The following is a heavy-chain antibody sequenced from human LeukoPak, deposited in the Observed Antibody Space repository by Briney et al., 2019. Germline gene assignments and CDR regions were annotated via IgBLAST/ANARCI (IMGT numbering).Heavy chain of an antibody. CDR1: GFTFSSYS. Sequence: TGGSLRLSCAASGFTFSSYSMNWVRQAPGKGLEWVSSISSSSSYIYYADSVKGRFTISRDNAKNSLYLQMNSLRAEDTAVYYCASDPEMYSSGYYGWFDPWGQGTLVTVSS. D-gene: IGHD3-22*01. V-gene: IGHV3-21*01. J-gene: IGHJ5*02. CDR2: ISSSSSYI. CDR3: ASDPEMYSSGYYGWFDP.